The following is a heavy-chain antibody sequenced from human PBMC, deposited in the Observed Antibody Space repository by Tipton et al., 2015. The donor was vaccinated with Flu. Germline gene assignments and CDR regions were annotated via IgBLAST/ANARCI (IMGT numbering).Heavy chain of an antibody. D-gene: IGHD1-26*01. CDR2: FDPEDGET. CDR3: ATHSAGSYYGLDAFDI. Sequence: QSGAEVKKPGASVKVSCKASGYTFTGYYMHWVRQAPGQGLEWMGGFDPEDGETIYAQKFQGRVTMTEDTSTDTAYMELSSLRSEDTAVYYCATHSAGSYYGLDAFDIWGQGTMVTVSS. J-gene: IGHJ3*02. V-gene: IGHV1-24*01. CDR1: GYTFTGYY.